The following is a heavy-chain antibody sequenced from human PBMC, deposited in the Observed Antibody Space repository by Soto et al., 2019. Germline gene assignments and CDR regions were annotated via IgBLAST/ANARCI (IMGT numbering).Heavy chain of an antibody. D-gene: IGHD3-3*01. Sequence: QVQVVESGGGVVQPGRSLRLSCAASGFTFSSFGMHWVRQAPGKGLEWVSLIWYDGSKKSYGDSVKGRFTISRDNSRNKVYLQMNSLRAYDTAVYYCARDASYYSLWSGYYPSRNGMDVWGQGTTVTVSS. CDR3: ARDASYYSLWSGYYPSRNGMDV. CDR2: IWYDGSKK. CDR1: GFTFSSFG. V-gene: IGHV3-33*01. J-gene: IGHJ6*02.